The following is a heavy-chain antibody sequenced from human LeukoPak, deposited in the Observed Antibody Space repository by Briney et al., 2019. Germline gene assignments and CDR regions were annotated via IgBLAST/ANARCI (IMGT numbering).Heavy chain of an antibody. V-gene: IGHV3-48*04. CDR1: GFTFSSYS. D-gene: IGHD3-22*01. CDR3: ARDLGQYYDTSDNWFDP. J-gene: IGHJ5*02. CDR2: ISSSSSTI. Sequence: PGGSLRLSCAASGFTFSSYSMNWVRQAPGKGLGWVSYISSSSSTIYYADSVKGRFTISRDNAKNTLNLQMNSLRAEDTAVYYCARDLGQYYDTSDNWFDPWGQGTLVTVSS.